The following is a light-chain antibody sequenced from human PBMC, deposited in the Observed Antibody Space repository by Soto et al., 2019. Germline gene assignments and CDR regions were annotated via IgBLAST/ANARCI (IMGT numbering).Light chain of an antibody. Sequence: EIVLTQSPGTLSLSPGERATLSCRASQSVSSSYLAWYQHKPGQAPRLLIYGASSRATGIPDRFSGSGSGTDFTLTISRLEPEDFAVYYCQQYGSSPHTFGQGTKLEL. CDR3: QQYGSSPHT. CDR2: GAS. CDR1: QSVSSSY. V-gene: IGKV3-20*01. J-gene: IGKJ2*01.